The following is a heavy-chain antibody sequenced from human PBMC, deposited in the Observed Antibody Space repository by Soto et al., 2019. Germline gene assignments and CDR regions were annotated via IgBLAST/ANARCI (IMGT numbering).Heavy chain of an antibody. Sequence: PGGSLRLSCAASGFTFSSYAMHWVRQAPGKGPEWVAVISYDGSNKYYADSVKGRFTISRDNSKNTLYLQMNSLRAEDTAVYYCARDAPYYDFWSGYYQKAAAGNAFDYWGQGTLVTVSS. J-gene: IGHJ4*02. CDR2: ISYDGSNK. CDR1: GFTFSSYA. D-gene: IGHD3-3*01. V-gene: IGHV3-30-3*01. CDR3: ARDAPYYDFWSGYYQKAAAGNAFDY.